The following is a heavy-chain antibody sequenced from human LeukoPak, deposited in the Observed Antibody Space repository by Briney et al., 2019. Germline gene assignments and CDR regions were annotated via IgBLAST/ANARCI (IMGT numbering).Heavy chain of an antibody. J-gene: IGHJ4*02. V-gene: IGHV4-59*08. D-gene: IGHD3-16*02. CDR1: GGSTSRVY. Sequence: SETLSLTCTVSGGSTSRVYWSWVRQPPEEGRGWGGYIYYSGSTNYNPSLKTRVTISVDTSNNRFSLKLNSVTAADTAVYYCARQIWRSDRNYFDYWGQGTLVIVSS. CDR3: ARQIWRSDRNYFDY. CDR2: IYYSGST.